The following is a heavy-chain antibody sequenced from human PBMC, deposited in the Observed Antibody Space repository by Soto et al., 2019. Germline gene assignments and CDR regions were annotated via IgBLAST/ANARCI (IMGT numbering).Heavy chain of an antibody. Sequence: VNRSWKASGYAYTVYRISCVRKSPGQGLEWMGWISAYNGNTNYAQKLQGRVTMTTDTSTSTAYMELRSLRSDDTAVYYCARVPGNYDSWSGYPPFDPCGQATLVTVSS. J-gene: IGHJ5*02. CDR3: ARVPGNYDSWSGYPPFDP. D-gene: IGHD3-3*01. CDR1: GYAYTVYR. V-gene: IGHV1-18*01. CDR2: ISAYNGNT.